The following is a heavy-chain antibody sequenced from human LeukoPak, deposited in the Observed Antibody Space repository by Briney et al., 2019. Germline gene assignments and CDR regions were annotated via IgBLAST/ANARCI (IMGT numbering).Heavy chain of an antibody. V-gene: IGHV4-61*02. Sequence: PSETLSLTCTVPGGSISSGSYYWSWIRQPAGKGLVWIGRIYTSGSTNYNPSLKSRVTISVDTSKNQFSLKLSSVTAADTAVYYCARALGITIFGVVIVHDAFDIWGQGTMVTVSS. CDR2: IYTSGST. D-gene: IGHD3-3*01. CDR1: GGSISSGSYY. CDR3: ARALGITIFGVVIVHDAFDI. J-gene: IGHJ3*02.